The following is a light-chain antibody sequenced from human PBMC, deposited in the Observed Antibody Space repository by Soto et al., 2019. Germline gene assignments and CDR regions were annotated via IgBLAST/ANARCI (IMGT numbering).Light chain of an antibody. CDR2: DAS. CDR3: QQRSNWPPT. CDR1: QSVSSY. J-gene: IGKJ5*01. Sequence: EIALTQTPATLSLSPGERATLSCRASQSVSSYLAWYQQKPGQAPRLLIYDASNRATGIPARFSGSGSGTDFILTISSLEPEDFAVYYCQQRSNWPPTFGQGTRLEI. V-gene: IGKV3-11*01.